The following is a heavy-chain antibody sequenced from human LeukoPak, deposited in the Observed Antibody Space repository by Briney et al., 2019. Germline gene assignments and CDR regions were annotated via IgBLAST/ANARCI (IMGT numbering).Heavy chain of an antibody. D-gene: IGHD6-6*01. CDR3: ATEGGSDSSSSSYWFDP. V-gene: IGHV3-7*05. J-gene: IGHJ5*02. Sequence: GGSLRLSCAASGFSFSTYWMSWVRQAPGKGLEWVANIKRDGSEKYYVDSVKGRFTISRDNAKNSLYLQMNNLRAEDTAVYYCATEGGSDSSSSSYWFDPWGQGTLVTVSS. CDR1: GFSFSTYW. CDR2: IKRDGSEK.